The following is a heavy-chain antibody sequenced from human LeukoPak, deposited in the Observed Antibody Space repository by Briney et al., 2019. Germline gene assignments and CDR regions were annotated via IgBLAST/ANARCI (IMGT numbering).Heavy chain of an antibody. J-gene: IGHJ3*02. Sequence: ASVKVSCKASGYTFTSYDINWVRQAPGQGLEWMGWMNPISGNTGYAQKFQGRVTITRNTSISTAYMELSSLRSEDTAVYYCAGSLSDAFDIWGQGTRVPDSS. CDR1: GYTFTSYD. CDR2: MNPISGNT. CDR3: AGSLSDAFDI. V-gene: IGHV1-8*03. D-gene: IGHD4/OR15-4a*01.